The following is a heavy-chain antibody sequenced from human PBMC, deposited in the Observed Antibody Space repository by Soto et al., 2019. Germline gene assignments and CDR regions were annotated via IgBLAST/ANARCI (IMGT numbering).Heavy chain of an antibody. Sequence: LRLSCAASGFTFDDYAMHWVRQAPGKGLEWVSGISWNSGSIGYADSVKGRFTISRDNAKNSLYLQMNSLRAEDTALYYCAKGTSFYYYYYMDVWGKGTTVTVSS. CDR3: AKGTSFYYYYYMDV. V-gene: IGHV3-9*01. CDR2: ISWNSGSI. CDR1: GFTFDDYA. J-gene: IGHJ6*03.